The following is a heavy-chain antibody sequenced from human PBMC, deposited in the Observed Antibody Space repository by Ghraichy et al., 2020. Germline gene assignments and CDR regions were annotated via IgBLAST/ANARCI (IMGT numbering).Heavy chain of an antibody. CDR3: ARAYSSGFHRSGAYFDS. D-gene: IGHD6-19*01. Sequence: GGSLRLSCAASGFTFSSYSMNWVRQAPGKGLEWVSYISSGSSTIYYADSVKGRFTISRDNAKNSLYLQMNSLRAEDTAVYNCARAYSSGFHRSGAYFDSWSPGALVPVSS. CDR1: GFTFSSYS. V-gene: IGHV3-48*01. CDR2: ISSGSSTI. J-gene: IGHJ4*02.